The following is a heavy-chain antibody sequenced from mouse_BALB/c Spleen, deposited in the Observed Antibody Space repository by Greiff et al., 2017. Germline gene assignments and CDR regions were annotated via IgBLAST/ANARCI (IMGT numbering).Heavy chain of an antibody. CDR3: TRDRGGRYDEAMDY. CDR1: GFTFSSYT. Sequence: EVKLMESGGGLVKPGGSLKLSCAASGFTFSSYTMSWVRQTPEKRLEWVATISSGGSYTYYPDSVKGRFTISRDNAKNTLYLQMSSLKSEDTAMYYCTRDRGGRYDEAMDYWDQGTSVTVSS. CDR2: ISSGGSYT. D-gene: IGHD2-14*01. V-gene: IGHV5-6-4*01. J-gene: IGHJ4*01.